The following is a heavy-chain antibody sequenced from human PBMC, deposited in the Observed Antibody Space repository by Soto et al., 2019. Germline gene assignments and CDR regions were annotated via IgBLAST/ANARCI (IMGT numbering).Heavy chain of an antibody. Sequence: SETLSLTCTVSGGSISSGDYYWSWIRQPPGKGLEWIGFISYSGSTYYNASLKSRVTISVDTSKNQFSLNLSFVTAADTAVYYCATMGTPATGLYYFDYWGQGTLVTVS. J-gene: IGHJ4*02. CDR2: ISYSGST. D-gene: IGHD1-7*01. CDR3: ATMGTPATGLYYFDY. V-gene: IGHV4-30-4*01. CDR1: GGSISSGDYY.